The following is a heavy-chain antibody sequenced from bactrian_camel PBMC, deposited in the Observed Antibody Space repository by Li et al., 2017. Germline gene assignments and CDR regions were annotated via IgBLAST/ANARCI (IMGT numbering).Heavy chain of an antibody. J-gene: IGHJ4*01. V-gene: IGHV3S1*01. CDR2: ITEGGSAT. D-gene: IGHD2*01. CDR1: GFPFSSHW. Sequence: HVQLVESGGGLVQPGGSLRLSCATSGFPFSSHWMYWVRQASGKGLEWVSSITEGGSATYYADAVRGRFTISRDNSKSTVYMQMDNLRFEDTALYYCATSSPSLGLYCSGGYCYDRTRGTQVTVS.